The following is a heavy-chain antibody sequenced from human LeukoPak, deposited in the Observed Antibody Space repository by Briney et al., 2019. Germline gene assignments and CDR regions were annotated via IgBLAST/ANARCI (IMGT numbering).Heavy chain of an antibody. V-gene: IGHV3-23*01. Sequence: GGSLRLSCAASGFTFSSYAMSWVRQAPGRGLEWVSVISGSGGSTYYADSVKGRFTISRDNSKNTLYLQMNSLRAEDTAVYYCVWDQYDYGDYNWGQGTLVTVSS. J-gene: IGHJ4*02. CDR2: ISGSGGST. D-gene: IGHD4-17*01. CDR1: GFTFSSYA. CDR3: VWDQYDYGDYN.